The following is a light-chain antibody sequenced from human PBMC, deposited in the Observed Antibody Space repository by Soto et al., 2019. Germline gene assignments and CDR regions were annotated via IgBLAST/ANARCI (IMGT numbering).Light chain of an antibody. J-gene: IGLJ1*01. V-gene: IGLV2-14*01. CDR2: DVT. Sequence: QSLLTQPASVSGSPGQSSTSSCTATSRDGGGYNSVSWYRQDPGKAPRLMIYDVTNRPSGVSNRSSGSKSGNTASPTISGLQAEDEADYYCSSFTSSITYVFGTGTKVTLL. CDR1: SRDGGGYNS. CDR3: SSFTSSITYV.